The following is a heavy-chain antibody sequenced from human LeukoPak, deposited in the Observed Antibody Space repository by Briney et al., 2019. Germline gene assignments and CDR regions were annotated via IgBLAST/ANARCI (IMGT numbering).Heavy chain of an antibody. J-gene: IGHJ4*02. V-gene: IGHV3-48*04. D-gene: IGHD3-10*01. Sequence: GGSLRLSCTASGFTFSSYGMNWVRQAPGKGLEWVSYISGSSRSINYADSVKGRFTISRDNAKNSLYLQMNSLRVEDTAVYYCARDRSYGSGSLDIDYWGQGTLVTVSS. CDR2: ISGSSRSI. CDR1: GFTFSSYG. CDR3: ARDRSYGSGSLDIDY.